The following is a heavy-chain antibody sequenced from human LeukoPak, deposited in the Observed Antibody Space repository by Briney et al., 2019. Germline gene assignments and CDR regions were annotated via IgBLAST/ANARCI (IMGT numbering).Heavy chain of an antibody. Sequence: PSETLSLTCTVSGGSISSSSYYWGWIRQPPGKGLEWIGSIYYSGSTYYNPSLKSRVTISVDTSKNQFSLKLSSVTAADTAVYYCATHVFVVVPAAVGWFDPWGQGTLVTVSS. CDR1: GGSISSSSYY. D-gene: IGHD2-2*01. V-gene: IGHV4-39*01. J-gene: IGHJ5*02. CDR3: ATHVFVVVPAAVGWFDP. CDR2: IYYSGST.